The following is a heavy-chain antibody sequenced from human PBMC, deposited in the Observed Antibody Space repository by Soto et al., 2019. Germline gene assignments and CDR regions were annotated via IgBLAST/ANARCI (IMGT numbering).Heavy chain of an antibody. CDR2: FDPEDGET. D-gene: IGHD3-10*01. J-gene: IGHJ4*02. V-gene: IGHV1-24*01. CDR3: ATAPHYGSGSSLGY. CDR1: GYTLTELS. Sequence: GASVKVSCKVSGYTLTELSMHWVRQAPGKGLEWMGGFDPEDGETIYAQKFQGRVTMTEDKSTDTAYMELSSLRSEDTAVYYCATAPHYGSGSSLGYWGQGTLVTVSS.